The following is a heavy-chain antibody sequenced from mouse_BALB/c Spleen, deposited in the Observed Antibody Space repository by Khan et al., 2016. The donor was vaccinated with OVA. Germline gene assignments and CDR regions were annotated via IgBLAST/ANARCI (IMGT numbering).Heavy chain of an antibody. Sequence: QVQLKESGPGLVAPSQSLSITCTVSGFSLTTYGVHWVRQPPGKGLEWLGVIWAGGSTNFNSALMSRLSISKDNSKSQVFLKMNSLQTVDTAMYYCARDRNYGNYCARDYWGQGTSVTVSS. V-gene: IGHV2-9*02. J-gene: IGHJ4*01. D-gene: IGHD2-1*01. CDR3: ARDRNYGNYCARDY. CDR2: IWAGGST. CDR1: GFSLTTYG.